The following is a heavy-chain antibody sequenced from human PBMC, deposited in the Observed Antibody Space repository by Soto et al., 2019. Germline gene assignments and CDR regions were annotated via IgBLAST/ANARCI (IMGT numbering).Heavy chain of an antibody. CDR1: GGSISSSSYY. Sequence: SETLSLTCTVSGGSISSSSYYWGWIRQPPGKGLEWIGSIYYSGSTYYNPSLKSRVTISVDTSKNQFSLKLSSVTAADTAVYCCARHVVIRYWFDPWGQGTLVTVSS. CDR3: ARHVVIRYWFDP. D-gene: IGHD6-6*01. CDR2: IYYSGST. V-gene: IGHV4-39*01. J-gene: IGHJ5*02.